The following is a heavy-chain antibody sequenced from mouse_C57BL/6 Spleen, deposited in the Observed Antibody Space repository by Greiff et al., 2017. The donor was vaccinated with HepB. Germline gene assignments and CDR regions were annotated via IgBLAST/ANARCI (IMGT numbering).Heavy chain of an antibody. CDR3: ARDDGYYGWFAD. Sequence: EVQLQQSGAELVKPGASVKLSCTASGFNIKDYYMHWVKQRTEQGLEWIGRIDPEDGETKYASKFQGKATITADTSSNTAYLQLSSLTFEATAVDYCARDDGYYGWFADWGQGTLVTVSA. V-gene: IGHV14-2*01. CDR2: IDPEDGET. D-gene: IGHD2-3*01. CDR1: GFNIKDYY. J-gene: IGHJ3*01.